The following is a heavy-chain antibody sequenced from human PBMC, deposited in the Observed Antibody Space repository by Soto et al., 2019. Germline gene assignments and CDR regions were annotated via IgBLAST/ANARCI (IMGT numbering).Heavy chain of an antibody. CDR2: IYYSGST. V-gene: IGHV4-61*01. CDR1: GGSFKSGSYY. Sequence: PSETLSLTCTVSGGSFKSGSYYWSWIRQPPGKGLEWIGYIYYSGSTNYNPSLKSRVTISVDTSKNQFSLKLSSVTAADTAVYYCARASPPFWSGPSPLYYYYGMDVWGQGTTVTVSS. CDR3: ARASPPFWSGPSPLYYYYGMDV. J-gene: IGHJ6*02. D-gene: IGHD3-3*01.